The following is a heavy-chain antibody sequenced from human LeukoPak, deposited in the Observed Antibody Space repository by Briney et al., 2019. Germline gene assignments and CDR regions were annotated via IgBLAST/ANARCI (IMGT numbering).Heavy chain of an antibody. J-gene: IGHJ4*02. CDR1: GFTFDYYG. CDR3: AKDIAWLVPAFDY. CDR2: ISWNSGSI. D-gene: IGHD6-19*01. Sequence: PGGSLRLSCTASGFTFDYYGMSWVRQAPGKGLEWVSGISWNSGSIGYADSVKGRFTISRDNAKNSLYLQMNSLRAEDTALYYCAKDIAWLVPAFDYWGQGTLVTVSS. V-gene: IGHV3-9*01.